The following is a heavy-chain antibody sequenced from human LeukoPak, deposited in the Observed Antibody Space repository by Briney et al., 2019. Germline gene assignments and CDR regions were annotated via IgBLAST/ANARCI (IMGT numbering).Heavy chain of an antibody. D-gene: IGHD2-2*01. Sequence: ASVKVSCKASGYTFTGYYMHWVRQAPGQGLEWMGWINPNSGGTNYAQKFQGRVTMTRDTSISTAYMELSRLRSDDTAVYYCARVPRYCSSTSCYNFDYWGQGTLVTVPS. V-gene: IGHV1-2*02. CDR2: INPNSGGT. CDR3: ARVPRYCSSTSCYNFDY. J-gene: IGHJ4*02. CDR1: GYTFTGYY.